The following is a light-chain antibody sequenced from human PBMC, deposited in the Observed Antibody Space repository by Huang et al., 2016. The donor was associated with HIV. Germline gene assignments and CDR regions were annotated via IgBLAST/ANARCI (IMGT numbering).Light chain of an antibody. Sequence: ENVMTQSPATLSVSPGERATLSCRASQSVSTNLAWYQQKPGQAPRLLIYDASTRATGIPASFSGSWSGTEFILTISSLQAEDFAVYYCQQYHTWPPLTFGGGTKVEIK. CDR1: QSVSTN. CDR3: QQYHTWPPLT. CDR2: DAS. J-gene: IGKJ4*01. V-gene: IGKV3-15*01.